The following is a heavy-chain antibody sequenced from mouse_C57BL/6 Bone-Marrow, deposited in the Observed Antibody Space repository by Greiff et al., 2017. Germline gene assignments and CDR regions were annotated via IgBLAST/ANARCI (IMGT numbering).Heavy chain of an antibody. Sequence: EVQVVESGGDLVKPGGSLKLSCAASGFTFSSYGMSWVRQTPDKRLEWVATISSGGSYTYYPDSVKGRFTISRDNAKNTLYLQMSSLKSEDTAMYYCARLPYYYGSSYVGYWGQGTTLTVSS. CDR3: ARLPYYYGSSYVGY. D-gene: IGHD1-1*01. J-gene: IGHJ2*01. V-gene: IGHV5-6*01. CDR2: ISSGGSYT. CDR1: GFTFSSYG.